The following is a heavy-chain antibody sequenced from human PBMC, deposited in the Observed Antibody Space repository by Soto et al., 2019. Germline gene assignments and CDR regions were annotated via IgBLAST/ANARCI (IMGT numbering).Heavy chain of an antibody. Sequence: QVQLVQSGAEVKKPGSSVKVSCKASGGTFSSYAISWVRQAPGQGLEWMGGIIPIFGTANYAQKFQGRVTMTADESTSTAYMELSSMRSEDRAVYYCARDRVTFGGVIVGGWFDPWGQGTLVTVSS. V-gene: IGHV1-69*01. CDR1: GGTFSSYA. CDR2: IIPIFGTA. D-gene: IGHD3-16*02. J-gene: IGHJ5*02. CDR3: ARDRVTFGGVIVGGWFDP.